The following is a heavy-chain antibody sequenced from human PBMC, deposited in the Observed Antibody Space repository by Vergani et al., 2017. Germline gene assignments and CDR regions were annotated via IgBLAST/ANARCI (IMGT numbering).Heavy chain of an antibody. CDR1: GFTSSYYG. J-gene: IGHJ1*01. D-gene: IGHD2-15*01. CDR3: ATKSGGTPGSQIGYFRG. CDR2: ISYDGTQK. V-gene: IGHV3-30*03. Sequence: QVHLVESGGGVVQPGRSLRLSCVVSGFTSSYYGMHWVRQAPGKGLEWVAVISYDGTQKYYADSVKGRFTISRDNSKSTLYLQMNSLRTEDTAVYYCATKSGGTPGSQIGYFRGWVQGTVVTVSS.